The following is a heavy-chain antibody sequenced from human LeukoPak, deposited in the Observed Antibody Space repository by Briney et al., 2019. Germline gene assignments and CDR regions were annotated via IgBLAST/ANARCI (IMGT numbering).Heavy chain of an antibody. D-gene: IGHD2-2*03. CDR3: NTGSGYCSSTSCYSFGYFDY. CDR1: GFTSSNAW. CDR2: IKSKTDGGTT. Sequence: GGSLRLSCAASGFTSSNAWMSWVRQAPGKGLEWVGRIKSKTDGGTTDYAAPVKGRFTISRDDSKNTLYLQMNSLKTEDTAVYYCNTGSGYCSSTSCYSFGYFDYWGQGTLVTVSS. V-gene: IGHV3-15*01. J-gene: IGHJ4*02.